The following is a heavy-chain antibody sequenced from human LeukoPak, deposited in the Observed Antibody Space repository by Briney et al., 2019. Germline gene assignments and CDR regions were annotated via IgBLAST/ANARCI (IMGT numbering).Heavy chain of an antibody. CDR3: ARHGRGYYDSSGSPDY. J-gene: IGHJ4*02. CDR2: IYYSGTT. CDR1: GGSISSSSYY. V-gene: IGHV4-39*01. D-gene: IGHD3-22*01. Sequence: SETLSLTCTVSGGSISSSSYYWGWVRQPPGKGLEWIVRIYYSGTTSYNPSLKSRVTISVDTSKNQFSLKLSSVTAADTAVYYCARHGRGYYDSSGSPDYWGEGTLVTVSS.